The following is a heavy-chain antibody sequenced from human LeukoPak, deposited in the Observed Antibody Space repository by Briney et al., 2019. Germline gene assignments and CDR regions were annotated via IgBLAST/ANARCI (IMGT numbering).Heavy chain of an antibody. CDR3: AKNYGSGRGPMDV. CDR2: ISGSGGST. D-gene: IGHD3-10*01. J-gene: IGHJ6*02. CDR1: GFTFSSYA. V-gene: IGHV3-23*01. Sequence: TGGSLRLSCAASGFTFSSYAMSWVRQAPGKGLEWVSAISGSGGSTYYADSVKGRFTISRDNSKNTLYLQMNSLRAEDTAVYYCAKNYGSGRGPMDVWGQGTTVTVSS.